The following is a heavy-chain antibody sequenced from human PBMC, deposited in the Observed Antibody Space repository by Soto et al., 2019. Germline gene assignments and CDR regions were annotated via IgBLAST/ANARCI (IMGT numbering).Heavy chain of an antibody. CDR3: AQRLPHYGLGRERGNWLDP. CDR1: GFSLSTTGVG. D-gene: IGHD3-10*01. CDR2: IYWADDK. J-gene: IGHJ5*02. Sequence: QITLKESGPTLERPTQTLTLTCTFSGFSLSTTGVGVGWIRQPPGKALEWLALIYWADDKRYTPYLKSSLTITKHTSKKEVIQKMTNKDPVDTARYYYAQRLPHYGLGRERGNWLDPWGQGTLVTVSS. V-gene: IGHV2-5*02.